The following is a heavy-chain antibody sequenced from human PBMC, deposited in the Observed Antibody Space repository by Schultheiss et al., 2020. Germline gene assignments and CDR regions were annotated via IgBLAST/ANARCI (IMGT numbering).Heavy chain of an antibody. CDR2: ISSSSGTI. CDR3: ARDLVRGAVDY. V-gene: IGHV3-48*01. D-gene: IGHD3-10*01. Sequence: GESLKISCVTSGITFSSHSMNWVRQAPGKGLEWVSYISSSSGTIYYADSVKGRFTTSRDNAKNSLFLQMNSLRPDDTAVYYCARDLVRGAVDYWGQGTLVTVSS. J-gene: IGHJ4*02. CDR1: GITFSSHS.